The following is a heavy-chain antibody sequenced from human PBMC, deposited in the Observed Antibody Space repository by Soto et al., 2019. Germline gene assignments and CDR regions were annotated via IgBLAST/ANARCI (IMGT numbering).Heavy chain of an antibody. Sequence: EVQLVESGGGLVKPGGSLRLSCAASGFTFSSYSMNWVRQAPGKGLEWVSSISSSSSYIYYAASVKGRFTISRINAKNSLYQQMNSLRDEDTAVYYCARIGGVVVPAADYYYMDVWGKGTTVTVSS. CDR3: ARIGGVVVPAADYYYMDV. V-gene: IGHV3-21*01. CDR2: ISSSSSYI. CDR1: GFTFSSYS. D-gene: IGHD2-2*01. J-gene: IGHJ6*03.